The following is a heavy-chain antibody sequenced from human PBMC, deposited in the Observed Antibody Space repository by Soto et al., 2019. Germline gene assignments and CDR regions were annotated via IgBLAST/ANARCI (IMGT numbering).Heavy chain of an antibody. CDR1: GGSFSGYY. D-gene: IGHD2-2*01. Sequence: SETLSLTCAVYGGSFSGYYWSWIRQPPGKGLEWIGEINHSGSTNYNPSLKSRDTISEDTSKNQFSLKMSSVTAADTAVFYCARRGMYCSSTSCYVYYYYYMDVWGKGTTVTVSS. CDR2: INHSGST. CDR3: ARRGMYCSSTSCYVYYYYYMDV. J-gene: IGHJ6*03. V-gene: IGHV4-34*01.